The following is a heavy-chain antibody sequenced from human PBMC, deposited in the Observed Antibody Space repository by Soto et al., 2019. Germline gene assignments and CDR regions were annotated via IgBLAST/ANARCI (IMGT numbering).Heavy chain of an antibody. D-gene: IGHD4-17*01. Sequence: PGGSLRLSCAASGFTFSSYSMDWVRQAPGKGLEWVSYISSSSSTIYYADSVKGRFTISRDNAKNSLYLQMNSLRAEDTAVYYCASTSYGDHYYYYYYMEVWGKGTTVTVSS. J-gene: IGHJ6*03. CDR3: ASTSYGDHYYYYYYMEV. V-gene: IGHV3-48*01. CDR1: GFTFSSYS. CDR2: ISSSSSTI.